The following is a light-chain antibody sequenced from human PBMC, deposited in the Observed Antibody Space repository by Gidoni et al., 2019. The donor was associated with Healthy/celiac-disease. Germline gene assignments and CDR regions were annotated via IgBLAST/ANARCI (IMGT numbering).Light chain of an antibody. V-gene: IGKV3-11*01. Sequence: EIALTQSPATLSLSPGERATLSCRARQSVSSYLAWYQQKPGQAPRLLIYDASNRATGIPARFSGSGSGTDFTLTISSLAPEDFAVYCCQQRSNWPTFGGGTKVEIK. CDR3: QQRSNWPT. J-gene: IGKJ4*01. CDR2: DAS. CDR1: QSVSSY.